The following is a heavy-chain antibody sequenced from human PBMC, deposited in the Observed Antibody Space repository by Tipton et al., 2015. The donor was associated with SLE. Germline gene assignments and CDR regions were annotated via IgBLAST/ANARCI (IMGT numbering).Heavy chain of an antibody. CDR2: IYYSGST. CDR1: GGSISSGGYY. D-gene: IGHD6-13*01. Sequence: TLSLTCTVSGGSISSGGYYWSWIRQHPGKGLEWIGYIYYSGSTYYNPSLKSRVTISVDTSKNQFSLKLSSVTAADTAVYYCARDRGAAAGTDYWGQGTLVTVSS. V-gene: IGHV4-31*03. J-gene: IGHJ4*02. CDR3: ARDRGAAAGTDY.